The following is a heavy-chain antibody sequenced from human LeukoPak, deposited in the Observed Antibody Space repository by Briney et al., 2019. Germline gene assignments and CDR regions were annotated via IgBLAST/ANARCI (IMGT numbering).Heavy chain of an antibody. J-gene: IGHJ5*02. CDR3: AKRVYYDFWGGYRFDP. D-gene: IGHD3-3*01. CDR1: GFTFSSYA. Sequence: GGSLRLSCAASGFTFSSYAMSWVRQAPGKGLEWVSAISGSGGSTYYADSVKGRFTISRDNSKNTLYLQMNSLRAEDTAVYYCAKRVYYDFWGGYRFDPWGQGTLVTVSS. V-gene: IGHV3-23*01. CDR2: ISGSGGST.